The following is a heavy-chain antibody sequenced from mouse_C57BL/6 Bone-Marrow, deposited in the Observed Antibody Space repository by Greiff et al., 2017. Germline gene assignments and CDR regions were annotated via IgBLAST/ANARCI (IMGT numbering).Heavy chain of an antibody. J-gene: IGHJ3*01. CDR3: SRGIYCNYDAY. CDR1: GFTFSDSG. D-gene: IGHD2-1*01. CDR2: ISSGSSTI. V-gene: IGHV5-17*01. Sequence: EVNVVESGGGLVKPGGSLKLSCAASGFTFSDSGMHWVRQAPEKGLEWVAYISSGSSTIYYADTVKGRFTISRDNAKNPLFLQMTSLRSEDTAMYYCSRGIYCNYDAYWGQGTLVTVSA.